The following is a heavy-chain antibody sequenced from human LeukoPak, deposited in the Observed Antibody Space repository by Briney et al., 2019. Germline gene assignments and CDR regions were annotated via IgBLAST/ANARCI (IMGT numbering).Heavy chain of an antibody. CDR1: GFAVRNNY. V-gene: IGHV3-66*01. CDR3: AREGGDSSGYFPSDAFDI. D-gene: IGHD3-22*01. CDR2: IYSGGST. Sequence: GGSLRLSCAASGFAVRNNYMSWVRQAPEKGLAWVSVIYSGGSTFYADSVKGRFTISRDNSKNTLYLQMNSLRAEDTAVYYCAREGGDSSGYFPSDAFDIWGQGTMVTVSS. J-gene: IGHJ3*02.